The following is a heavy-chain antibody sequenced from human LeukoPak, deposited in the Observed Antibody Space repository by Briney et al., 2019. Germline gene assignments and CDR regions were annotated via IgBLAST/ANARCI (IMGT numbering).Heavy chain of an antibody. J-gene: IGHJ4*02. Sequence: GESLKISCQVSGYSFPSYWITWVRQMPGKGLEWMGRIAPSDSFTNYSPSFEGHVTLSVDKSTNTVYLQWSSLQASDTAMYYCAIPGAYCSGGSCYPLRFDYWGQGTLVTVSS. CDR2: IAPSDSFT. CDR3: AIPGAYCSGGSCYPLRFDY. CDR1: GYSFPSYW. D-gene: IGHD2-15*01. V-gene: IGHV5-10-1*01.